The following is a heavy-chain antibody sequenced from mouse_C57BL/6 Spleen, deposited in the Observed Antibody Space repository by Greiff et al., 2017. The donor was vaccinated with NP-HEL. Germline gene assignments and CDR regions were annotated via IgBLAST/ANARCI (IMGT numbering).Heavy chain of an antibody. CDR2: INPSSGYT. CDR3: ARPYYSNAMDY. J-gene: IGHJ4*01. CDR1: GYTFTSYT. V-gene: IGHV1-4*01. Sequence: VQLQQSGAELARPGASVKMSCKASGYTFTSYTMHWVKQRPGQGLEWIGYINPSSGYTKYNQKFKDKATLTADKSSITAYMQLSSLTSEDSAVYYCARPYYSNAMDYWGQGTSVTVSS. D-gene: IGHD2-5*01.